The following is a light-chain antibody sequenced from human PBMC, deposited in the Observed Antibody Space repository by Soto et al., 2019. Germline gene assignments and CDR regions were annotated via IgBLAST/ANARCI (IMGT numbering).Light chain of an antibody. V-gene: IGKV2-28*01. J-gene: IGKJ3*01. CDR3: MQALQTPLFT. CDR1: QSLLHSNGYNY. CDR2: LGS. Sequence: DIVMTQSPLSLPVTPGEPASISCRSSQSLLHSNGYNYLDWYLQKPGQSPQLLIYLGSNRASGVPDRFRGSGSGTDFTLKISRVEAEDVGVYYCMQALQTPLFTFGPGTKVDI.